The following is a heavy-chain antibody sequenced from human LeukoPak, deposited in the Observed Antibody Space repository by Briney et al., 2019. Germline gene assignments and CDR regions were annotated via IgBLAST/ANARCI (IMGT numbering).Heavy chain of an antibody. D-gene: IGHD2-8*01. V-gene: IGHV4-4*07. CDR2: IYTSGST. CDR1: GGSLSSYY. J-gene: IGHJ3*02. Sequence: SETLSLTCTVSGGSLSSYYWNWIRQPAGKGLEWIGRIYTSGSTNYNPSLKSRVTMSVDTSKNQFSLKLNSATAADTAVYYCAKSNGYGLIDIWGQGTMVTVSS. CDR3: AKSNGYGLIDI.